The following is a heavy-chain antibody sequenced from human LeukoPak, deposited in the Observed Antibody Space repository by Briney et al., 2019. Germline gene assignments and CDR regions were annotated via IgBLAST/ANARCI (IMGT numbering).Heavy chain of an antibody. V-gene: IGHV3-23*01. CDR2: MSGDATST. Sequence: PGRSLRLSCAASGFTFSSFAMNWVRQAPGKGLEWVSTMSGDATSTYYADSVKGRFTIYRDNSKNTLYLQMNSLRAEDTAVYYCAKRTSGSSWYSSGYWGQGTLVTVSS. D-gene: IGHD6-13*01. CDR3: AKRTSGSSWYSSGY. CDR1: GFTFSSFA. J-gene: IGHJ4*02.